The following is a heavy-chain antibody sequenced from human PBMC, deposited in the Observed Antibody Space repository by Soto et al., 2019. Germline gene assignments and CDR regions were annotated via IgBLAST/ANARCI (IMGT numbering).Heavy chain of an antibody. CDR3: AKDRPHMAVDPLFDP. CDR2: IRGSGGRT. J-gene: IGHJ5*02. CDR1: GFTFSSYA. V-gene: IGHV3-23*01. Sequence: GGSLRLSCAASGFTFSSYAMSWVRQAPGKGLEGGSAIRGSGGRTYYAGTVKGRFTKSRDNSKNTLYLQMNSLRADGTAVYYCAKDRPHMAVDPLFDPWGQGTLVTVSS. D-gene: IGHD6-19*01.